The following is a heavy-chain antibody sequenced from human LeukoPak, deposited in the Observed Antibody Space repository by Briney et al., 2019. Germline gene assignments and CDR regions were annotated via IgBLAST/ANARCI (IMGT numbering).Heavy chain of an antibody. V-gene: IGHV3-23*01. CDR3: ARLSGTYGTTSRVLDS. J-gene: IGHJ4*02. D-gene: IGHD1-1*01. CDR2: ISGTAVDT. Sequence: GGSLRLSCAASGFTFTTYAVIWVRQAPGKGLEWVSAISGTAVDTFYADSVKGRFTISRDNSDNTVSLQVNNLRAEDTAVYYCARLSGTYGTTSRVLDSWGQGTLVIVSS. CDR1: GFTFTTYA.